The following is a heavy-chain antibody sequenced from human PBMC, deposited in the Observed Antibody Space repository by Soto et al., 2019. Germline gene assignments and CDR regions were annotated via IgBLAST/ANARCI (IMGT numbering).Heavy chain of an antibody. CDR1: GFTFHDYA. Sequence: SLRLSCAASGFTFHDYAMHWVRQGQGKGLEWVSGITWNSGSIYYGDSMKGRFTISRDNAKNSLYLEMNSLRAEDTAVYYCARESEDLTSNFDYWGQGTLVTVSS. V-gene: IGHV3-9*01. CDR2: ITWNSGSI. J-gene: IGHJ4*02. CDR3: ARESEDLTSNFDY.